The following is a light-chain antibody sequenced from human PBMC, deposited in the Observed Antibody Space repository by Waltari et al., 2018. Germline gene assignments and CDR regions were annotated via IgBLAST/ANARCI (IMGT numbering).Light chain of an antibody. CDR1: QSVGRS. CDR3: QHYVRLPAT. V-gene: IGKV3-20*01. CDR2: GAS. Sequence: EIVLTQSPGTLSLSPGERATLSCSASQSVGRSLAWYQQKPGQAPRLLIYGASSRATGVPDRFSGSGSGTDFSLTIARLEPEDFAVYYCQHYVRLPATFGQGTKVEI. J-gene: IGKJ1*01.